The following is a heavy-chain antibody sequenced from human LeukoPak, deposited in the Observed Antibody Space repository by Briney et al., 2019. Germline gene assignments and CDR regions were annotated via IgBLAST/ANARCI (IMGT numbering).Heavy chain of an antibody. D-gene: IGHD5-18*01. Sequence: GGSLRLSCAASGFTFDDYGMSWVRQAPGKGLEWVSGINWNGGSTGYADSVKGRFTISRDNAKNSLYLQMNSLRAEDTALYYCARDNYSYGKSFFDYWGQGTLVTVSS. CDR3: ARDNYSYGKSFFDY. CDR2: INWNGGST. V-gene: IGHV3-20*04. CDR1: GFTFDDYG. J-gene: IGHJ4*02.